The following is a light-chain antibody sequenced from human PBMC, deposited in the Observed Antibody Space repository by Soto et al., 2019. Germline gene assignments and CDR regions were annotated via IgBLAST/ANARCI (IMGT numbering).Light chain of an antibody. CDR2: QTS. CDR3: HQRQSWPRT. V-gene: IGKV3-11*01. CDR1: QYINTR. Sequence: EIVLTQSPATLSSFPGDRVTLFCRASQYINTRLAWYQHRPGQAPRLLIYQTSLRAAGIPARFSASGSGTDFTLTISDVQPEDFALYYCHQRQSWPRTFGQGTKVDIK. J-gene: IGKJ1*01.